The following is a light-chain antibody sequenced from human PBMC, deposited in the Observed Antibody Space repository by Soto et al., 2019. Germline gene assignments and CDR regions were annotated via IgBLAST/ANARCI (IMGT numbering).Light chain of an antibody. J-gene: IGLJ3*02. CDR3: CSYAGSRTSWV. CDR1: SSDAGNYNF. Sequence: QSALTQPASVSGSPGQSISISSTGTSSDAGNYNFVSWYQQHPGKAPKVIIYEDSTRPSGVSNRISGSKSGNTASLTISGLQAEDEADYYCCSYAGSRTSWVFGGGTKLTVL. V-gene: IGLV2-23*01. CDR2: EDS.